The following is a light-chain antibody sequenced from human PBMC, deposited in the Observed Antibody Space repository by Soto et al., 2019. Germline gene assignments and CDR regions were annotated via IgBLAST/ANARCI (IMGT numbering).Light chain of an antibody. CDR1: QSVGSTC. Sequence: FVLTQSAVTLSLSPGEGATLSCRASQSVGSTCLAWYQQKPGQAPRLLIYDTSSRATGIPARFSGSGSGTDFTLTISGLEPVDFAVYYCQQCGVSPWTFGQGTKVEI. CDR2: DTS. CDR3: QQCGVSPWT. J-gene: IGKJ1*01. V-gene: IGKV3-20*01.